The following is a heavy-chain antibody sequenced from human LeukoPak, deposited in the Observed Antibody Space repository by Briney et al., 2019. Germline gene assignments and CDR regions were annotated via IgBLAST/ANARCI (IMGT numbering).Heavy chain of an antibody. CDR2: IYYSGST. Sequence: SETLSLTCTVSGGSISSYYWSWIRQPPGKGLEWIGYIYYSGSTNYNPSLKSRVTISVDTSKNQFSLKLSSVTAADTAVYYCARDLASIAARRYYYYYMDVWGKGTTVTVSS. V-gene: IGHV4-59*01. J-gene: IGHJ6*03. D-gene: IGHD6-6*01. CDR1: GGSISSYY. CDR3: ARDLASIAARRYYYYYMDV.